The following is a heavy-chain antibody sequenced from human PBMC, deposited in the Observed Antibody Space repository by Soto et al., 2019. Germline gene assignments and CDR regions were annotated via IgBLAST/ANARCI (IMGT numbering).Heavy chain of an antibody. CDR2: ITGSATTS. CDR3: ARDRQPDGIWTFDF. D-gene: IGHD1-1*01. Sequence: GGSLRLSCAVSGFTFSSYGMNWVRQAPGKGLEWVSSITGSATTSFYADSVKGRFTISRDNSQNMLFLQMNSLGVEDAAVYYCARDRQPDGIWTFDFWGRGAQVTVSS. CDR1: GFTFSSYG. J-gene: IGHJ4*02. V-gene: IGHV3-23*01.